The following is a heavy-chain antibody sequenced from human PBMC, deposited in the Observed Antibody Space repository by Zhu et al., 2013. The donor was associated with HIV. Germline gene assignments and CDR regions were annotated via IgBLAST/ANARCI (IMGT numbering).Heavy chain of an antibody. J-gene: IGHJ4*02. V-gene: IGHV1-2*02. CDR2: INPNSRET. D-gene: IGHD6-19*01. Sequence: QVHLVQSGAEVKKPGASVKVSCETSGYTFTAYYIHWLRQAPGQPLEWMGWINPNSRETHSPQNFQDRVSLTWDTSITTAYMEVTRLDSDDTAVYYCARSDAGWYYFDYWGQGTLVTVSS. CDR1: GYTFTAYY. CDR3: ARSDAGWYYFDY.